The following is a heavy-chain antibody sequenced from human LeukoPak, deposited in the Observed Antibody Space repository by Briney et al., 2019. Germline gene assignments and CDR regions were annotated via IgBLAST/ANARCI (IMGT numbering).Heavy chain of an antibody. Sequence: KPSETLSLTCAVYGGSFSGYYWSWIPQPPGKGLKWMGKINHSGSTNYNPSLKSRVTISVDTSKNQFSLKLSSVTAADTAVYYCARGKRRVVSGSAFDIWGQGTMVTVSS. V-gene: IGHV4-34*01. J-gene: IGHJ3*02. CDR2: INHSGST. D-gene: IGHD2-15*01. CDR1: GGSFSGYY. CDR3: ARGKRRVVSGSAFDI.